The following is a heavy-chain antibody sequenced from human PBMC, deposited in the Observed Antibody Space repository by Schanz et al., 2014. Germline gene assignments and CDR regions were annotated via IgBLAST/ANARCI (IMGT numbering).Heavy chain of an antibody. V-gene: IGHV3-7*02. J-gene: IGHJ1*01. CDR3: ASGVHVSSLQKGLQF. CDR2: IKQDGSEK. Sequence: VQLVESGGGLVKPGGSLRLSCAAYGFTLSSYAMHWVRQAPGKGLEWVANIKQDGSEKYYVDAVKGRVTISRDNAKNSVSLQMRRLRVEDTAVYYCASGVHVSSLQKGLQFWGRGTLVIVSS. D-gene: IGHD3-10*01. CDR1: GFTLSSYA.